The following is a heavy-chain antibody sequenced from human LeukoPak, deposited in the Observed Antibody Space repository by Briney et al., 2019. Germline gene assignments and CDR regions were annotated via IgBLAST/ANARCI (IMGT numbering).Heavy chain of an antibody. V-gene: IGHV3-30*04. CDR2: ISYDGSNK. Sequence: PGGSLRLSCVASGFTFSSYAIHWVRQAPGKGLEWVAVISYDGSNKDYADSVKGRFTISRDNSKNTLYLQMNSLRAEDTAVYYCARVPLDYYGSGSYLGHYGMDVWGKGTTVTVSS. CDR3: ARVPLDYYGSGSYLGHYGMDV. D-gene: IGHD3-10*01. CDR1: GFTFSSYA. J-gene: IGHJ6*04.